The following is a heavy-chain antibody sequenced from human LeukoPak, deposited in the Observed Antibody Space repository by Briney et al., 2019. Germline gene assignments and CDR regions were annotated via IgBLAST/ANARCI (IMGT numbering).Heavy chain of an antibody. D-gene: IGHD3-3*01. Sequence: ASVKVSCKASGYTFTSYYMHWVRQAPGQGLEWMGIINPSGGSTSYAQKFQGRVTMTRDTSTSTVYMELSSLRSEDTAVYYCARDLAGYYDFRSGFFQHWGQGTLVTVSS. CDR2: INPSGGST. V-gene: IGHV1-46*03. CDR1: GYTFTSYY. J-gene: IGHJ1*01. CDR3: ARDLAGYYDFRSGFFQH.